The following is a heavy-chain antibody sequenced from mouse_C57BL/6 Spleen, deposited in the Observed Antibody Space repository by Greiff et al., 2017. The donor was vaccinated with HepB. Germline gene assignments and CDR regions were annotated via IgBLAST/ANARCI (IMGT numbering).Heavy chain of an antibody. CDR1: GYTFTDYN. CDR3: ARWDGYYGAMDY. J-gene: IGHJ4*01. Sequence: VHVKQSGPELVKPGASVKIPCKASGYTFTDYNMDWVKQSHGKSLDWIGDINPDNGGTIYNQKFKGKATLTVDKSSSTAYMELRSLTSEDTAVYYCARWDGYYGAMDYWGQGTSVTVSS. D-gene: IGHD2-3*01. V-gene: IGHV1-18*01. CDR2: INPDNGGT.